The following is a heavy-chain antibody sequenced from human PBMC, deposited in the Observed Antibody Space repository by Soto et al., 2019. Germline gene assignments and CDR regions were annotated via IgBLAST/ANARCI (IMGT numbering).Heavy chain of an antibody. CDR3: ARSGGSVNWFVN. V-gene: IGHV1-8*01. CDR2: MNPNSGNT. D-gene: IGHD2-15*01. J-gene: IGHJ5*02. CDR1: GYTFTSYD. Sequence: GASVKVSCKASGYTFTSYDINWVRQATGQGLEWMGWMNPNSGNTGYAQKFQVRVTMTRNTSISTAYMELSSLRSEDTALYYCARSGGSVNWFVNWGQGTLVTVSS.